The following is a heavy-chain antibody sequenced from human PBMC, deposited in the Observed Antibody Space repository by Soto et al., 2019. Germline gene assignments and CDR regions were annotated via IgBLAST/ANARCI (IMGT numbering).Heavy chain of an antibody. J-gene: IGHJ4*02. CDR3: ARSYSYGYFVGRDTGSGVSD. CDR2: IYPSDSET. CDR1: GYSFTNYW. V-gene: IGHV5-51*01. Sequence: PGESLKISCKGSGYSFTNYWIGWVRQMPGKGLEWMGIIYPSDSETRYSPSFQGQVTMSVDKSISTAYLQWSSLRASDTAMYYWARSYSYGYFVGRDTGSGVSDWGQGTLVTGSS. D-gene: IGHD5-18*01.